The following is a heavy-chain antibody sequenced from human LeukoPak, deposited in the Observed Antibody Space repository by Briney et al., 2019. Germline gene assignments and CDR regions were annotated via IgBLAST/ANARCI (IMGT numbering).Heavy chain of an antibody. CDR2: ISGSGGST. Sequence: PGGSLRLSCAASGLTFSTYAMTWVRQAPGKGLEWVSAISGSGGSTYYADSVKGRFTISRDNAKNTLYLQMNSLRAEDTAVYYCARGNYDFWSGYWEAYYYYGMDVWGQGTTVTVSS. D-gene: IGHD3-3*01. J-gene: IGHJ6*02. V-gene: IGHV3-23*01. CDR1: GLTFSTYA. CDR3: ARGNYDFWSGYWEAYYYYGMDV.